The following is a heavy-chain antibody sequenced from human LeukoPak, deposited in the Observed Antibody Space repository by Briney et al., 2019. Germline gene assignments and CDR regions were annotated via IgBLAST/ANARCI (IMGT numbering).Heavy chain of an antibody. CDR3: ARSSRYSGYDADY. V-gene: IGHV1-2*02. CDR1: GYTFTGYY. CDR2: INPNSGGT. Sequence: ASVKVSCKASGYTFTGYYMHWVRQAPGQELEWMGWINPNSGGTNYAQKFQGRVTMTRDTSISTAYMELSRLRSDDTAVYYCARSSRYSGYDADYWGQGTLVTVSS. J-gene: IGHJ4*02. D-gene: IGHD5-12*01.